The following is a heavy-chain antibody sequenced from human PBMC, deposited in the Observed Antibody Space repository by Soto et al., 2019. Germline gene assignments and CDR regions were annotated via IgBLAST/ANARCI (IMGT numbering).Heavy chain of an antibody. CDR2: IWYDGSNK. D-gene: IGHD3-10*01. CDR1: GFTFSSYG. V-gene: IGHV3-33*01. J-gene: IGHJ2*01. CDR3: ARDRGRDWYFDL. Sequence: QVQLVESGGGVVQPGRSLRLSCAASGFTFSSYGMHWVRQAPGKGLEWVAVIWYDGSNKYYADSVKGRFTISRVNSKNTLYLQMNSLRAEDTAVYYCARDRGRDWYFDLWGRGTLVTVSS.